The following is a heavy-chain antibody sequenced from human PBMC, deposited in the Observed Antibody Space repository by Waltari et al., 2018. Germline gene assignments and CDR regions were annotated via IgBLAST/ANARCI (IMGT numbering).Heavy chain of an antibody. CDR2: IIPIFGTA. D-gene: IGHD2-2*01. Sequence: QVQLVQSGAEVMKHGSSVKVSRKPSGGSCSSYAISWMRTAPGQGLEWMEGIIPIFGTANYAQKFQGRVTITADESTSTAYMELSSLRSEDTAVYYCAVMGRGYCSSTSCYGAFDIWGQGTMVTVSS. J-gene: IGHJ3*02. V-gene: IGHV1-69*01. CDR1: GGSCSSYA. CDR3: AVMGRGYCSSTSCYGAFDI.